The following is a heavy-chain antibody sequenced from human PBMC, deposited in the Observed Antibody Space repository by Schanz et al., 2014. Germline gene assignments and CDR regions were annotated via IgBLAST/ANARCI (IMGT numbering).Heavy chain of an antibody. V-gene: IGHV1-3*01. CDR3: ARSGSSNWYFFDY. CDR1: GYTFTSYS. J-gene: IGHJ4*02. Sequence: QVQLVQSGAEVKKPGASVKVSCKVSGYTFTSYSIHWVRQAPGQRLEWMGWINAGTGNTEYSQKFQGRVTITRDTLASTAYMEVSSLRSEDTAVYYCARSGSSNWYFFDYWGQGTLVTVSS. CDR2: INAGTGNT. D-gene: IGHD6-13*01.